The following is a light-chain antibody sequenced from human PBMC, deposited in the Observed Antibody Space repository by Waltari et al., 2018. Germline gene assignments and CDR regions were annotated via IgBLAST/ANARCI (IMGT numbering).Light chain of an antibody. J-gene: IGKJ2*01. V-gene: IGKV4-1*01. CDR1: QSLLYSSNNRNY. CDR3: QQYFTTPYT. CDR2: GAS. Sequence: DIVLTQSPDSLAVSLVERVNFNCKSRQSLLYSSNNRNYLAWYQQRAGQSPKLLIYGASTREMGVPGRFRGSGSGTDFTLTISSLQAEDVAIYYCQQYFTTPYTFGRGTKLEIK.